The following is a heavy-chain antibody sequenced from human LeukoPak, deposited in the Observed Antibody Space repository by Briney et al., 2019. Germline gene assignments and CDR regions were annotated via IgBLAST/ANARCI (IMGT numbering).Heavy chain of an antibody. CDR3: ARGRITMVRGVHRQTPHYFDY. Sequence: SETLSLTCTVSGGSISSSSYYWGWIRQPPGKGLEWIGYIYYSGSTNYNPSLKSRVTISVDTSKNQFSLKLSSVTAADTAVYYCARGRITMVRGVHRQTPHYFDYWGQGTLVTVSS. J-gene: IGHJ4*02. D-gene: IGHD3-10*01. V-gene: IGHV4-61*05. CDR2: IYYSGST. CDR1: GGSISSSSYY.